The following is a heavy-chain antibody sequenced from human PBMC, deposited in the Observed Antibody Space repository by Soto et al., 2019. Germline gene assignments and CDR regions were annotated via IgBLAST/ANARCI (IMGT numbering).Heavy chain of an antibody. Sequence: QITLKESGPTLVKPTQTLTLTCTFSGFSLSTSGVGVGWIRQPPGKALEWLALLYYDEEQRYSPSLKSRLTITKDTSKDQVVLTITYMHPVDTATYYCAHGTYGQTAYYFDYWGQGTLVTVSS. D-gene: IGHD3-10*01. CDR2: LYYDEEQ. CDR3: AHGTYGQTAYYFDY. V-gene: IGHV2-5*02. CDR1: GFSLSTSGVG. J-gene: IGHJ4*02.